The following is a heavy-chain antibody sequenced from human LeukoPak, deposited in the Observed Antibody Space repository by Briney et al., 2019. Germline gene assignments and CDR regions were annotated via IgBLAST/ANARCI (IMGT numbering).Heavy chain of an antibody. J-gene: IGHJ4*02. V-gene: IGHV3-11*05. D-gene: IGHD2-15*01. CDR2: ISSTSVYT. CDR3: ARDKEGGHINFDY. CDR1: GFTLSDYY. Sequence: GGSLRLSCAGSGFTLSDYYMNWIRQAPGKGLEWVSYISSTSVYTNYADSVKGRFTISRDNAKNSLYLQMNSLRAEDTAVYFCARDKEGGHINFDYWGQGTLVTVSS.